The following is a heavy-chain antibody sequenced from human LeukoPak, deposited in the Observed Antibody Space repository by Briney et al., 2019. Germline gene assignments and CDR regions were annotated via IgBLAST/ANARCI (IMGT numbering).Heavy chain of an antibody. J-gene: IGHJ4*02. D-gene: IGHD4-23*01. Sequence: GGSLRLSCAASGFTFSRYWMSWVRQAPGKGLEWVSVIFSGGSTYYADSVKGRFTISRDKSKNTLFLQMNSLRVEDTAVYYCARGTTVATLYSFDYWGQGTLVTVSS. V-gene: IGHV3-53*01. CDR1: GFTFSRYW. CDR3: ARGTTVATLYSFDY. CDR2: IFSGGST.